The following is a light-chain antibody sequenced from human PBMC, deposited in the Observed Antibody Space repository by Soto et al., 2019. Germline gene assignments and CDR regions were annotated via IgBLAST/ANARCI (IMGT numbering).Light chain of an antibody. CDR2: DAS. Sequence: EIVLTQSPGTLSLSPGERATLSCRASQSVSSSYLAWYQQKPGQAPRLLISDASNRATGIPARFSGSGSETDFTLTISSLEPEDSAVYYCQQRSNWPSLTFGGGTKVDNK. CDR1: QSVSSSY. CDR3: QQRSNWPSLT. V-gene: IGKV3D-20*02. J-gene: IGKJ4*01.